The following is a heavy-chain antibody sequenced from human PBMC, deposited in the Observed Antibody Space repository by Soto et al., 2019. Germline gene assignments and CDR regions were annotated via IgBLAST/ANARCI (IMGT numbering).Heavy chain of an antibody. CDR3: ARSLVRDGYNVDY. D-gene: IGHD2-21*01. J-gene: IGHJ4*02. CDR2: INPGNGDT. V-gene: IGHV1-3*01. Sequence: ASVKVSCKASGYTFISYAMHWVRQAPGQSLEWMGWINPGNGDTKYSQTLQGRVTISKDTSKNQVVLTMTNMDPVDTATYYCARSLVRDGYNVDYWSQGTLVTVSS. CDR1: GYTFISYA.